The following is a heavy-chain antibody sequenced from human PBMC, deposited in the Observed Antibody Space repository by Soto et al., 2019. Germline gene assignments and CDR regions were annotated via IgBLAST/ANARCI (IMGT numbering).Heavy chain of an antibody. Sequence: EVQLVESGGDLVQPGGSLRLSCAASRFTFSDYYMTWVRLAPGKGLEWVAYIAQDGSEIYNVDSVKGRFTISRDNAKNSVHLQMNSLTAEDTALYYCARWSKAMDVWGQGTSVTVSS. V-gene: IGHV3-7*03. J-gene: IGHJ6*02. CDR3: ARWSKAMDV. CDR1: RFTFSDYY. D-gene: IGHD2-15*01. CDR2: IAQDGSEI.